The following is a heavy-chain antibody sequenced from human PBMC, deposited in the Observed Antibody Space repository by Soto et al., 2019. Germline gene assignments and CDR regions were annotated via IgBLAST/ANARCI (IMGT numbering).Heavy chain of an antibody. Sequence: QVQLVQSGAEVKKPGSSVKVSCKASGGTFSSDAISWVRQAPGQGLEWMGGIIPILGTAKYAEKFQGRVTITAAESPSTAYMDVSSLTSEDTAVYFCARDWGGNTHFFDYWGQGTLVTVSS. CDR2: IIPILGTA. D-gene: IGHD3-10*01. CDR3: ARDWGGNTHFFDY. V-gene: IGHV1-69*11. CDR1: GGTFSSDA. J-gene: IGHJ4*02.